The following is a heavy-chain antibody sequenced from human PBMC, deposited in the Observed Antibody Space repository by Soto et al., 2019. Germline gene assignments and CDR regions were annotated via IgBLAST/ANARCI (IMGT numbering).Heavy chain of an antibody. J-gene: IGHJ4*02. CDR2: IYCDDGK. CDR3: AHRPYNGGSRPFDF. CDR1: GFSLTHTGVG. V-gene: IGHV2-5*02. Sequence: SGPTLVNPTQTLTLACTFSGFSLTHTGVGVAWIRQPPGKALEWLALIYCDDGKRYIPSPSLKNRLSITKDTSKNQVVLTMANMDPMDTATYYCAHRPYNGGSRPFDFWGQGTLVTVSS. D-gene: IGHD2-8*01.